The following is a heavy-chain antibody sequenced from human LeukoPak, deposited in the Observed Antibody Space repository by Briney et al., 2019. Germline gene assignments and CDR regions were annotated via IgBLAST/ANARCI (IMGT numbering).Heavy chain of an antibody. CDR2: IYYSGST. CDR3: ARAGESSDYSRWFDP. CDR1: GGSIRGYY. Sequence: SETLSLTCTVSGGSIRGYYWSWIRQPPGKGLEWIGYIYYSGSTSYNPSLRSRVTISVDTSKNQFSLQLSSVTAADTAVYYCARAGESSDYSRWFDPWGQGTLVTVSS. D-gene: IGHD3-22*01. J-gene: IGHJ5*02. V-gene: IGHV4-59*08.